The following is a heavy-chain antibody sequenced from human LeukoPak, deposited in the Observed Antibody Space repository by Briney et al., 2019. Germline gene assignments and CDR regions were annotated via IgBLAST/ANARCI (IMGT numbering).Heavy chain of an antibody. J-gene: IGHJ4*02. CDR2: ISDDSTTI. Sequence: GGSLRLSCAASAFTFSDYSMNWVRQAPGKGLECVSYISDDSTTIYYADSVKGRFTISRDNAKNSLYLQMHSLRAEDTAVYYCVRDPAYYYDSSGYDLNDYWGQGALVTVSS. CDR1: AFTFSDYS. CDR3: VRDPAYYYDSSGYDLNDY. V-gene: IGHV3-48*01. D-gene: IGHD3-22*01.